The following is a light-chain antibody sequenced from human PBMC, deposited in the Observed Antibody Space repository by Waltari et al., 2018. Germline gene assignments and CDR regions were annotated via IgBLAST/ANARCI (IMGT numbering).Light chain of an antibody. Sequence: GMLTQTPLSLRVTLGQPASISCRSSQSLIYSDGNTFLNWFHQRPGQSPRRLIYKVSNRDYGVPDRFSGSGSGTDFTLKISRVEAEDVGIYYCMQGTQWPPSLTFGGGTKVEIK. V-gene: IGKV2-30*01. CDR3: MQGTQWPPSLT. CDR1: QSLIYSDGNTF. J-gene: IGKJ4*01. CDR2: KVS.